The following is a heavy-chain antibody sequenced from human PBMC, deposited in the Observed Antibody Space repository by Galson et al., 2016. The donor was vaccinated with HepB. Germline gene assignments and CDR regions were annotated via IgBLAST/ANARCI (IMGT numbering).Heavy chain of an antibody. V-gene: IGHV1-18*01. CDR3: ARGSSSWYGDY. J-gene: IGHJ4*02. Sequence: SVKVSCKASGHTFTTYGTSYGISWVRQAPGQGLEWMGWISTYNGNTNYAQKLQGRVTMTTDTSTSTAYVELRSLRSDDTAVYYCARGSSSWYGDYWGQGTLVTVSS. CDR2: ISTYNGNT. D-gene: IGHD6-13*01. CDR1: GHTFTTYGTSYG.